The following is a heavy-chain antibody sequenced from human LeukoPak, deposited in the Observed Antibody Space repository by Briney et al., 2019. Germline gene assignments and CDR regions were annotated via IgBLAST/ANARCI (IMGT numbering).Heavy chain of an antibody. Sequence: PGGSLRLSCAASGFSFRSYALNWVRQAPGKGLEWVSTISGSGDETIYAASVKGRFTISRDNSKNMLYLQMNSLRAEDTAIYYCAKHYYDSSGEMDYWGQGTLVTVSS. V-gene: IGHV3-23*01. CDR2: ISGSGDET. J-gene: IGHJ4*02. CDR3: AKHYYDSSGEMDY. D-gene: IGHD3-22*01. CDR1: GFSFRSYA.